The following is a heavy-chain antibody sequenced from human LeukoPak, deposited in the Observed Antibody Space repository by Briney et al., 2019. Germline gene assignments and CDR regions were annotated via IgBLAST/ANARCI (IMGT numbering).Heavy chain of an antibody. CDR1: GYTFTSYA. CDR3: ARVPTYPYSSSWES. D-gene: IGHD6-13*01. CDR2: INAGNGNT. V-gene: IGHV1-3*01. J-gene: IGHJ4*02. Sequence: GASVKVSCKASGYTFTSYAMHWVRQAPGQRLEWMGWINAGNGNTKYTQKFQGRVTVTRDTSASTAYMELSSLRSEDTAVYYCARVPTYPYSSSWESWGQGTLVTVSS.